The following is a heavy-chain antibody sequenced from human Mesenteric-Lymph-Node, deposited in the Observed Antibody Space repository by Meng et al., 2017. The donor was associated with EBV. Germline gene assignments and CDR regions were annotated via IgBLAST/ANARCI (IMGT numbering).Heavy chain of an antibody. CDR2: ISTFNGHT. V-gene: IGHV1-18*01. CDR3: VREASVGASTRFDD. CDR1: GYTFSNYG. J-gene: IGHJ4*02. Sequence: QVHLVQSGGNVKKPGHSVTVSCKASGYTFSNYGINWVRQAPGQGLEWMGWISTFNGHTIYAQTLQGRVTMTTDTSTSTAYMELWSLRSDDTAVYYCVREASVGASTRFDDWGQGTLVTVSS. D-gene: IGHD1-26*01.